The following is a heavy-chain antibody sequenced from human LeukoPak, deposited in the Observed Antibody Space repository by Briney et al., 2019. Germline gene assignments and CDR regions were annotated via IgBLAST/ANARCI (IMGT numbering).Heavy chain of an antibody. V-gene: IGHV1-69*06. CDR2: IIPIFGTA. D-gene: IGHD6-19*01. CDR1: GGTFSSYA. J-gene: IGHJ6*03. Sequence: ASVKVSCKAPGGTFSSYAISWVRQAPGQGLEWMGRIIPIFGTANYAQKFQGRVTITADKSTSTAYMELSSLRSEDTAVYYCARDEGIAVAGTSPGSYYYYYMDVWGKGTTVTVSS. CDR3: ARDEGIAVAGTSPGSYYYYYMDV.